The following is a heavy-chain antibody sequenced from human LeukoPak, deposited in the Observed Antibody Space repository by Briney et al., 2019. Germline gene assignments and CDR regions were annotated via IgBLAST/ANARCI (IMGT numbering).Heavy chain of an antibody. Sequence: PGGSLRLSCAASGFTFSSYWMSWVRQAPGKGLEWVANIKQDGSEKYYVDSVKGRFTISRDNAKNSLYLQMNSLRAEDTAVYYCARQSGYSYGWRDFDYGGQGTLSPSPQ. D-gene: IGHD5-18*01. CDR3: ARQSGYSYGWRDFDY. CDR1: GFTFSSYW. J-gene: IGHJ4*02. V-gene: IGHV3-7*01. CDR2: IKQDGSEK.